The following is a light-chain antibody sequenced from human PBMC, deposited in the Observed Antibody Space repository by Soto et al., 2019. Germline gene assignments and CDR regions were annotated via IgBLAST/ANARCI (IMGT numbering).Light chain of an antibody. CDR3: QQRSSWPPS. CDR2: DAS. V-gene: IGKV3-11*01. J-gene: IGKJ3*01. CDR1: QTVSIS. Sequence: EIVLTQSPATLSVSPGDRATLSCRASQTVSISLAWYQQKPGQSPRLLIFDASDRATGIPARFSGSGSGTAFTLTIAGLEPEDFAVYYCQQRSSWPPSFGPGTKVDFK.